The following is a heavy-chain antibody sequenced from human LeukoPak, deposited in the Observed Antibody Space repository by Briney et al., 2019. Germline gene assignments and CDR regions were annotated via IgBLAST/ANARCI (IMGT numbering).Heavy chain of an antibody. CDR3: AKTVSGSYSYQGGDY. V-gene: IGHV3-48*03. D-gene: IGHD3-16*02. Sequence: PGGSLRLSCEVSGLTFRHYEMNWVRQAPGKGLDWVAQISGSGRSISYAVAVKGRFTISRDNANNTLFLQMNSLRADDTAIYYCAKTVSGSYSYQGGDYWGQGTLVTVSS. J-gene: IGHJ4*02. CDR1: GLTFRHYE. CDR2: ISGSGRSI.